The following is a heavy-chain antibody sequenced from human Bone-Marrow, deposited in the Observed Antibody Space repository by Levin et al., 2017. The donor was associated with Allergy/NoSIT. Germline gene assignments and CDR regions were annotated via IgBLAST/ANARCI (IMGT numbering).Heavy chain of an antibody. V-gene: IGHV4-4*02. D-gene: IGHD3-3*01. CDR3: AGGYYLRTQY. Sequence: SETLSLSCTVSGDSITSDNWWSWVRQPPGKGLEWIGEIYHSGTTNFNPSLKSRVTISLDKSKNLFSLRLISVTAADTAVYYCAGGYYLRTQYWGQGTLVNVSS. CDR1: GDSITSDNW. J-gene: IGHJ4*02. CDR2: IYHSGTT.